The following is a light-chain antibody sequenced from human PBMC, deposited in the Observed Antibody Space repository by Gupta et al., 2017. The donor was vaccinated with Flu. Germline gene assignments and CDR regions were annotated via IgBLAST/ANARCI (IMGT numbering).Light chain of an antibody. CDR1: NIGSKS. V-gene: IGLV3-21*02. Sequence: SYVLAQAHSVSVDPGQPARITCGGNNIGSKSVHWYQQRPGQAPVRVLCEESDRPSGIPERFAGSNAGKTATRNASRVEAGDEADDYCQVWDSSSDHVVFGTGTKLTVL. CDR3: QVWDSSSDHVV. CDR2: EES. J-gene: IGLJ1*01.